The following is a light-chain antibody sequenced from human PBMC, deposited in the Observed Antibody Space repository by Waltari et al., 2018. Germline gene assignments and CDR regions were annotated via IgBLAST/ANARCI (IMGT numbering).Light chain of an antibody. J-gene: IGLJ2*01. Sequence: QSALTQPRSVSGSPGQSVTISCTGTSSDVGGYSYVSWYQQHPGKAPKTMIYDVTKRPSGVPDRFSGSKSGNTASLTISGLQAEDEADYCCSSYAGSYTVVFGGGTKLTVL. V-gene: IGLV2-11*01. CDR1: SSDVGGYSY. CDR2: DVT. CDR3: SSYAGSYTVV.